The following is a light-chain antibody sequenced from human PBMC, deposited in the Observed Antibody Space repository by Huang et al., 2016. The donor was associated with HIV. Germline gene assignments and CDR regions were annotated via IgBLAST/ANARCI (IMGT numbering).Light chain of an antibody. CDR2: RAS. Sequence: EIVMTQAPATLSASPGERATRSCRTSQSVSGNLAWYQQQPGQPPRLLIYRASTRANGIPGRFSGSGSGTEFTLTISSLQSEDFAVYYCQQSYTWPTFGQGTKVEI. J-gene: IGKJ1*01. CDR3: QQSYTWPT. V-gene: IGKV3-15*01. CDR1: QSVSGN.